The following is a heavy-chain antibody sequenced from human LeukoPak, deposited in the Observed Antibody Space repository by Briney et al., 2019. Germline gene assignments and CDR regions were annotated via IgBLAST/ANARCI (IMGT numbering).Heavy chain of an antibody. CDR3: ARRSGGSYGHFDY. V-gene: IGHV4-59*08. J-gene: IGHJ4*02. CDR2: IYYSGST. Sequence: SETLSLTCTVSGGSISSYYWSWIRQPPGKGLEWIGYIYYSGSTNYNPSLNSRVTISVDTSKNQFSLKLSSVTAADTAVYYCARRSGGSYGHFDYWGQGTLVTVSS. D-gene: IGHD1-26*01. CDR1: GGSISSYY.